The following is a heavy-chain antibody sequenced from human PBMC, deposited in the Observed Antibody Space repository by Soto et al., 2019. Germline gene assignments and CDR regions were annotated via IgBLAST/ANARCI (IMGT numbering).Heavy chain of an antibody. V-gene: IGHV3-9*01. D-gene: IGHD4-17*01. CDR2: ISWSTATI. CDR3: AKDHLLTTVTTVGD. CDR1: GFTFDDYA. Sequence: EVELVESGGGLVQPGRSLRLSCAASGFTFDDYAMHWVRQAPGKGLEWVSGISWSTATIGYADSVKGRFTISRDNAKNSLYLQMDSLRAEDTAVYYCAKDHLLTTVTTVGDWGQGTLVTVSS. J-gene: IGHJ4*02.